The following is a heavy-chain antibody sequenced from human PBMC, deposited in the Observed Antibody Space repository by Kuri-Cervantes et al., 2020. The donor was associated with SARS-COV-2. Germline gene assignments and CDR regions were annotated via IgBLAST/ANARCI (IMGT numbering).Heavy chain of an antibody. D-gene: IGHD1-1*01. CDR2: IKRDGSEE. V-gene: IGHV3-7*01. J-gene: IGHJ4*02. CDR3: VRDGDHWNFDY. Sequence: GGSLRLSCAASGFTFSTYWMSWVRQAPGKGLEWVANIKRDGSEEYYVDSVKGRFTVSRDNAKNMLFLQMNSLRAEDTAVYYCVRDGDHWNFDYWGQGTLVTVSS. CDR1: GFTFSTYW.